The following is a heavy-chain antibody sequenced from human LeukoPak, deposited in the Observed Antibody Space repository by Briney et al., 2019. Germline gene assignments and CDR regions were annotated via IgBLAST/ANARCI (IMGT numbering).Heavy chain of an antibody. J-gene: IGHJ4*02. Sequence: GGXXXLXXAASGFTFSSXAXXWXRXAPXKXXEWVSAISGSGGSTYYADSVKGRFTISRDNSKNTLYLQMNSLRAEDTAVYYCAKDFGYEGDYWGQGTLVTVSS. D-gene: IGHD5-12*01. V-gene: IGHV3-23*01. CDR2: ISGSGGST. CDR1: GFTFSSXA. CDR3: AKDFGYEGDY.